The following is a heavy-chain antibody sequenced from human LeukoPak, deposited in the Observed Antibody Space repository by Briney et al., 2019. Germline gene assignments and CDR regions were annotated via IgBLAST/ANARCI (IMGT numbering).Heavy chain of an antibody. Sequence: SETLSLTCTVSGGSISSYYWSWIRQPPGKGLEWIGYIYYSGTTNYNPSLKSRVTISVDSSKNQFSLKLSSLTAAGTAVYYCARDSGYFALWGRGTLVTVSS. CDR2: IYYSGTT. V-gene: IGHV4-59*01. CDR1: GGSISSYY. CDR3: ARDSGYFAL. J-gene: IGHJ2*01.